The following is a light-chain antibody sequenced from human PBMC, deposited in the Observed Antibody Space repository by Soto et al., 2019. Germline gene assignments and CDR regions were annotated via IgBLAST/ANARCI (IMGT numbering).Light chain of an antibody. CDR3: QQYSSWPLT. CDR1: QSVTNSY. V-gene: IGKV3-15*01. CDR2: GVS. J-gene: IGKJ4*01. Sequence: EIVMTQSPATLSVSPGERATLSCRASQSVTNSYLAWYQQKPGQAPRLLIYGVSTRATGIPARFSGSGSGTEFPLTISSLQSEDFAVYYCQQYSSWPLTFGGGTKVEIK.